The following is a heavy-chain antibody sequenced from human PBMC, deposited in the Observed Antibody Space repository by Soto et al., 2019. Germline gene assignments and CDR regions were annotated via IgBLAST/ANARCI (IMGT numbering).Heavy chain of an antibody. CDR3: AKNGQPPYYYYGLDV. D-gene: IGHD2-8*01. Sequence: GVSLKVCRKWSGYTFTRYGLSWVRHAPGQGLEWMGWISGYNGDTNYAREFQGRVSMTIDTSTTTAYMELRSLTSDDTAVYYCAKNGQPPYYYYGLDVWGQGTKVTVSS. J-gene: IGHJ6*02. CDR1: GYTFTRYG. CDR2: ISGYNGDT. V-gene: IGHV1-18*01.